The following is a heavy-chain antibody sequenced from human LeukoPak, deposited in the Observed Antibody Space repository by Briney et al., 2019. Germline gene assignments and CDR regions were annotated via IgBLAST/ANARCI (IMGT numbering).Heavy chain of an antibody. CDR1: GGSFSGYY. Sequence: SETLSLTCAVYGGSFSGYYWSWIRQPPGKGLEWIGEINHSGSTNYNPSLKSRVTISVDTSKNQFSLKLSSVTAADTPVYYSARVRSSSWFYYYYMDVWGKGTTVTVSS. D-gene: IGHD6-13*01. V-gene: IGHV4-34*01. CDR3: ARVRSSSWFYYYYMDV. J-gene: IGHJ6*03. CDR2: INHSGST.